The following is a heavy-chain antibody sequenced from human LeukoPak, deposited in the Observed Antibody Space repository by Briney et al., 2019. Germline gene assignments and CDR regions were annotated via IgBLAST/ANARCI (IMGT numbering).Heavy chain of an antibody. CDR3: GTDSQGVVAGTGMGDH. D-gene: IGHD6-19*01. CDR1: VFTFSSYE. CDR2: ISSSGSTT. Sequence: GGSLRLSCAPSVFTFSSYEINWVRQAPGKGLEWVSYISSSGSTTYYADSVKGRFTMSRDKSKNSLYLQMTSLRAEDTAVYYCGTDSQGVVAGTGMGDHWGQGTLVTVSS. J-gene: IGHJ4*02. V-gene: IGHV3-48*03.